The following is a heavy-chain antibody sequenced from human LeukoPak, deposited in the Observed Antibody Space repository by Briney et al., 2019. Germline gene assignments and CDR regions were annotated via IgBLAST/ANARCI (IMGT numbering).Heavy chain of an antibody. D-gene: IGHD6-19*01. CDR1: GFTFDDYA. J-gene: IGHJ4*02. V-gene: IGHV3-9*01. CDR3: ARDRYSSGWYGDFDC. Sequence: PGRSLRLSCAASGFTFDDYAMHWVRQAPGKGLEWVSGISRDSGTIVYADSVKGRFTISRDNSKNTLYLQVNSLRAEDTAVYYCARDRYSSGWYGDFDCWGQGTLVTVSS. CDR2: ISRDSGTI.